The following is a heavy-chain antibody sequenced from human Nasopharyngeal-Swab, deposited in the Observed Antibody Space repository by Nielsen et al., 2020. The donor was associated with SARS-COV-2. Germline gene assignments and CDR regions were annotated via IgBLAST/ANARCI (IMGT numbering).Heavy chain of an antibody. CDR1: GFTFSSCA. CDR3: ARDFYRGELRYFDWLLPDY. J-gene: IGHJ4*02. D-gene: IGHD3-9*01. CDR2: ISYDGRNK. V-gene: IGHV3-30-3*01. Sequence: GGSLRLSCAASGFTFSSCAMHWVRQAPGKGLEWVAVISYDGRNKYSADSVKGRFTISRDNSKNTLYLQMNNLRAEDTAVYYCARDFYRGELRYFDWLLPDYWGQGTLVTVSS.